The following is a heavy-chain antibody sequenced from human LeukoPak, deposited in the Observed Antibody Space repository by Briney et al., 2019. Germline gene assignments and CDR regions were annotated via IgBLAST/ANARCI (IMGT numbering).Heavy chain of an antibody. CDR1: GGSFSGYY. CDR3: ARLDDIVATQSGLVFDY. CDR2: INHSGST. J-gene: IGHJ4*02. Sequence: PSETLSLTCAVYGGSFSGYYWSWIRQPPGKGLEWIGEINHSGSTNYNPSLKSRVTISVDTSKNQFSLKLSSVTAADTAVYYCARLDDIVATQSGLVFDYWGQGTLVTVSS. D-gene: IGHD5-12*01. V-gene: IGHV4-34*01.